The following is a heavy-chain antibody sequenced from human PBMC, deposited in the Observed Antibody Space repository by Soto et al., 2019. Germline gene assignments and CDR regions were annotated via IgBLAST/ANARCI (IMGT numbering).Heavy chain of an antibody. D-gene: IGHD3-3*01. CDR3: VKTVLRFLHDPHQFDY. Sequence: GGSLRLSCSASGFTFSSYAMHWVRQAPGKGLEYVSAISSNGGSTYYADSVKGRFTISRDNSKNTLYLQMSSLRAEDTAVYYCVKTVLRFLHDPHQFDYWGQGTLVTVSS. CDR1: GFTFSSYA. V-gene: IGHV3-64D*06. J-gene: IGHJ4*02. CDR2: ISSNGGST.